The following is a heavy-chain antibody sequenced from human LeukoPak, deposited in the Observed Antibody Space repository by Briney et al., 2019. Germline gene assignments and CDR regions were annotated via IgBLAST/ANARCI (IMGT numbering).Heavy chain of an antibody. J-gene: IGHJ6*03. CDR2: IWYGGSNK. V-gene: IGHV3-30*02. CDR1: GFTFSSYG. D-gene: IGHD1-26*01. CDR3: AKDHRVGAPQGSYYYYMDV. Sequence: GGSLRLSCAASGFTFSSYGMHWVRQAPGKGLEWVAVIWYGGSNKYYADSVKGRFTISRDNSKNTLYLQMNSLRAEDTAVYYCAKDHRVGAPQGSYYYYMDVWGKGTTVTVS.